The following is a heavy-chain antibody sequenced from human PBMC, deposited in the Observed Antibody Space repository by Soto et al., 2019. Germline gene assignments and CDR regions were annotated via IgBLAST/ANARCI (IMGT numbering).Heavy chain of an antibody. CDR1: GFTFSSYA. D-gene: IGHD6-13*01. Sequence: GGSLRLSCAASGFTFSSYAMSWVRQAPGKGLEWVSAISGSGGSTYYADSVKGRFTISRDNSKNTLCLQMNSLRAEDTAVYYCAKDRLPPKYSSSYYFDYWGQGTLVTVSS. CDR2: ISGSGGST. CDR3: AKDRLPPKYSSSYYFDY. J-gene: IGHJ4*02. V-gene: IGHV3-23*01.